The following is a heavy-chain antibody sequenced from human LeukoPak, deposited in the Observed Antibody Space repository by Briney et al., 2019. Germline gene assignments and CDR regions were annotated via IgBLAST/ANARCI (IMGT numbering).Heavy chain of an antibody. V-gene: IGHV1-2*02. Sequence: ASVKVSCKASGYTFTGYYMHWVRQAPGQGLEWMGWINPNSGGTNYAQKFQGRVTMTRDTSISTAYMELSSLRSEDTAVYYCARDNCKGYCSGGSCYSSSSVCWFDPWGQGTLVTVSS. CDR1: GYTFTGYY. J-gene: IGHJ5*02. CDR3: ARDNCKGYCSGGSCYSSSSVCWFDP. CDR2: INPNSGGT. D-gene: IGHD2-15*01.